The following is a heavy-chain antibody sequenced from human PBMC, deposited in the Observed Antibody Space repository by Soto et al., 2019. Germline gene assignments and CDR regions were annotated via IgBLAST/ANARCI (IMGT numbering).Heavy chain of an antibody. J-gene: IGHJ6*02. D-gene: IGHD1-26*01. CDR2: IYHRGST. CDR3: ARNLAGRLYGMDV. Sequence: QVQLQESGPGLVKPSGTLSLTCAVSGGSISSSNWWSWVRQPPGKGLEWIGEIYHRGSTNYNPSLKGRVXXSXDXATNQFSLKLSPVTAADTAVYYCARNLAGRLYGMDVWGQGTTVTVSS. V-gene: IGHV4-4*02. CDR1: GGSISSSNW.